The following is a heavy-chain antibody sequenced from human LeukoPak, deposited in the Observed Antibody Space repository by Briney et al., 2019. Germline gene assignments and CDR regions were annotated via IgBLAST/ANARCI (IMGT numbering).Heavy chain of an antibody. CDR3: ARDPHYYGLGQHFYMDV. D-gene: IGHD3-10*01. Sequence: PGGPLRLLCAPSGLTYSRYEMHWLRHAPGKGVVWVSYISRCGKKILYGHSVKGRFTISRDNDKNSLYLQMNSLRAEDTAVYYCARDPHYYGLGQHFYMDVWGKGTTVSISS. CDR2: ISRCGKKI. J-gene: IGHJ6*03. V-gene: IGHV3-48*03. CDR1: GLTYSRYE.